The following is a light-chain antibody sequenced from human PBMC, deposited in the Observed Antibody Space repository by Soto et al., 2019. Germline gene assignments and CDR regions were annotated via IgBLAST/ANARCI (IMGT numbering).Light chain of an antibody. CDR1: SSDVGDYNY. J-gene: IGLJ2*01. V-gene: IGLV2-8*01. Sequence: QSARTQPPSASGSLGQSVTIPCTGTSSDVGDYNYVSWYQQHPGKVPKLMIYEVSKRPSGVPDRFSGSKSGNTASLTVSGLQAEDEADYYCSSFAGSPVVFGGGTKLTVL. CDR2: EVS. CDR3: SSFAGSPVV.